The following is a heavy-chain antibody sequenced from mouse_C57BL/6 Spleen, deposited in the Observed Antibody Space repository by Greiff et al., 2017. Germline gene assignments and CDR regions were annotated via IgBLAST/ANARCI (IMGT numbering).Heavy chain of an antibody. J-gene: IGHJ2*01. CDR1: GYAFTNYL. D-gene: IGHD2-5*01. Sequence: VQLQQSGAELVRPGTSVKVSCTASGYAFTNYLIEWVKQRPGQGLEWIGVINPGSGGTNYNEKFKGKATLTADKSSSTAYMQLSSLISEDSAVYFCARDTDSNYAFDYWGQGTTLTGS. CDR2: INPGSGGT. V-gene: IGHV1-54*01. CDR3: ARDTDSNYAFDY.